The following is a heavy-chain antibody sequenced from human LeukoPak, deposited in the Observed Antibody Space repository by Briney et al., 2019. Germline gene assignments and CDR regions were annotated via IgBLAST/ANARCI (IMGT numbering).Heavy chain of an antibody. D-gene: IGHD5-12*01. J-gene: IGHJ6*03. V-gene: IGHV4-59*13. Sequence: SETLSLTCTLCGGSISSYYWSWLPQPPGKALEGIGYNYYSWSTNYTPSLKSRVTISVDTSNNPFSLKLSSVTAEDTAVYYCARGMQDIVATIDYYYYYMDVWGKGTTVTVSS. CDR3: ARGMQDIVATIDYYYYYMDV. CDR2: NYYSWST. CDR1: GGSISSYY.